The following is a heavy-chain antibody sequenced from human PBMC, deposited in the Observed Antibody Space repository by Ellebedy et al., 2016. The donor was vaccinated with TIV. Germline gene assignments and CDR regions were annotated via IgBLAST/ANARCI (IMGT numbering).Heavy chain of an antibody. CDR2: INVDGSQT. CDR1: RLTFNLFW. Sequence: GGSLRLSCAASRLTFNLFWMSWVRQAPGKGLEWVVNINVDGSQTHYVDSVKGRFTISRDNAKNSVYLQMNSLRADDTAMYYCARALVGCGSCSGYWGQGALVTVSS. J-gene: IGHJ4*02. V-gene: IGHV3-7*01. D-gene: IGHD2-21*01. CDR3: ARALVGCGSCSGY.